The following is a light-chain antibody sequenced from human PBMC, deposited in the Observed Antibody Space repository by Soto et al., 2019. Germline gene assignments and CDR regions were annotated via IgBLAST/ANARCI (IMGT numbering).Light chain of an antibody. CDR1: QSGSTS. V-gene: IGKV3-15*01. CDR3: QQSNNWPYT. J-gene: IGKJ2*01. Sequence: VMTQTPGPLSVSLGERDKPSCRASQSGSTSLDWFQQNPGQAPQLLIYGAYTRATGIPARFSGSGSGTDFTLTINSLQSEDFAVYYCQQSNNWPYTFGQGTKLEV. CDR2: GAY.